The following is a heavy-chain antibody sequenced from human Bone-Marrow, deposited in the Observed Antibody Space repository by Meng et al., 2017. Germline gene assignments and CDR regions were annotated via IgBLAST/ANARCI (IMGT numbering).Heavy chain of an antibody. D-gene: IGHD5-12*01. J-gene: IGHJ4*02. CDR1: GFTFSNAY. Sequence: EVQLVAAGGGLVKPGGSLRLSCEGSGFTFSNAYMTWVRQVPGKRLEWVGRIKSKPDGETIDYAAPVKGRFTISRDDSKNTVYLQMNSLKTEDTAVYYCSGHIDYWGQGTLVTVSS. V-gene: IGHV3-15*01. CDR3: SGHIDY. CDR2: IKSKPDGETI.